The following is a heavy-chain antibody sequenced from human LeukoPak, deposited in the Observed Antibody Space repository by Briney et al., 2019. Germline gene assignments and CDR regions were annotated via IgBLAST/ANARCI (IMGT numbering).Heavy chain of an antibody. V-gene: IGHV3-23*01. CDR3: ARPFSSGWYNYYYYGMDV. D-gene: IGHD6-19*01. CDR2: ISDSGGST. Sequence: QPGGSLRLSCAASGFTFSSYAVSWVRQAPGKGLAWVSAISDSGGSTQYADSVKGRFTISRDNSKNTLYLQMNSLRAEDTAVYYCARPFSSGWYNYYYYGMDVWGQGTTVTVSS. CDR1: GFTFSSYA. J-gene: IGHJ6*02.